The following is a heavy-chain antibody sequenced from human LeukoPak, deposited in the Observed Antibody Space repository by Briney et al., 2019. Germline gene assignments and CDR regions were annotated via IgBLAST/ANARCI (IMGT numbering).Heavy chain of an antibody. J-gene: IGHJ4*02. V-gene: IGHV4-39*07. Sequence: SETLPLTCTVSGGSISSSSYYWGWIRQPPGKGLEWIGSIYYSGSTYYNPSLKGRVTISVDTSKNQFSLKLSSVTAADTAFYYCARGPAQYCSGGTCYDYWGQGTLVTVSS. CDR1: GGSISSSSYY. CDR3: ARGPAQYCSGGTCYDY. D-gene: IGHD2-15*01. CDR2: IYYSGST.